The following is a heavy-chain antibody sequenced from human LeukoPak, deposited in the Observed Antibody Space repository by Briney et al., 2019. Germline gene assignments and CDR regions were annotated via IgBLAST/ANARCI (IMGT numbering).Heavy chain of an antibody. CDR1: GFTFSSYW. CDR3: ANAEGDSSGYYHGWFDP. Sequence: GGSPRLSCEASGFTFSSYWMSWVRQAPGKGLEWVAVISYDGSNKYYADSVKGRFTISRDNSKNTLYLQMNSLRAEDTAVYYCANAEGDSSGYYHGWFDPWGQGTLVTVSS. V-gene: IGHV3-30*18. CDR2: ISYDGSNK. D-gene: IGHD3-22*01. J-gene: IGHJ5*02.